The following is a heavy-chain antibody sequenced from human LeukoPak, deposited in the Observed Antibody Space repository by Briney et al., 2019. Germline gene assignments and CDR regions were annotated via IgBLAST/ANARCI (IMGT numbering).Heavy chain of an antibody. D-gene: IGHD3-10*01. V-gene: IGHV3-23*01. CDR3: AKDQKEYGAGSYRPPRFDY. J-gene: IGHJ4*02. Sequence: GGSLRLSCAASGFTFSSYAMSWVRQAPGKGLEWVSAISGSGGSTYYADSVRGRFTISRDNSKNTLYLQMNSLRAEDTAVYYCAKDQKEYGAGSYRPPRFDYWGQGTLGTVSS. CDR1: GFTFSSYA. CDR2: ISGSGGST.